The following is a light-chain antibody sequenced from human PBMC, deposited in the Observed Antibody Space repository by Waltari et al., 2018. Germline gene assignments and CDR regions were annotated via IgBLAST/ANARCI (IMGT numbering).Light chain of an antibody. V-gene: IGKV3-20*01. Sequence: DIVLTQSPGTLSLSQGERATLSCRASQTVSSISFTWYQQKPGQAPRLLIYGTSNRAIGIPDRFSGSGSGTDLTFTISRLEPEDFAVYYCQQYDGIVVTFGGGTKVEI. CDR1: QTVSSIS. CDR2: GTS. J-gene: IGKJ4*01. CDR3: QQYDGIVVT.